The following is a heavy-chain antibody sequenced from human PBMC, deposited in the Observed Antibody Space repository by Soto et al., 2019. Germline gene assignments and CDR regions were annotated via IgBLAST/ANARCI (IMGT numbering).Heavy chain of an antibody. J-gene: IGHJ4*02. CDR3: ARGSTDSYPGSRIFDF. V-gene: IGHV3-23*01. Sequence: LRLSCAASGFTFSSYAMSWVRQAPGKGLEWVSAISGSGGSTYYADSVKGRFTISRDNSKNTLYLQMSSLRAEDSAVYYCARGSTDSYPGSRIFDFWGRGTLVTVSS. CDR1: GFTFSSYA. CDR2: ISGSGGST. D-gene: IGHD3-10*01.